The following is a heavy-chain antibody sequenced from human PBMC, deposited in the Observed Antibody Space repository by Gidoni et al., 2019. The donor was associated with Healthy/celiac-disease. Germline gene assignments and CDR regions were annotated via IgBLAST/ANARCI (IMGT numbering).Heavy chain of an antibody. CDR3: ARERGYGDYRY. Sequence: QVQLVQSGAEVKKPGASLKVSFKASGYTFTSYGISWVRQAPGQGLEWMGWLSAYNGNTNYAQKLQGRVTMTTDTSTSTAYMERRSRRSDDTAVDYCARERGYGDYRYWGQGTLVTVSA. CDR2: LSAYNGNT. V-gene: IGHV1-18*01. CDR1: GYTFTSYG. J-gene: IGHJ4*02. D-gene: IGHD4-17*01.